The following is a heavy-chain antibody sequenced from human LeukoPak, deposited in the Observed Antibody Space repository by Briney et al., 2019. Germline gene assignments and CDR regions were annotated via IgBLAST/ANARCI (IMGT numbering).Heavy chain of an antibody. CDR2: IYYSGST. J-gene: IGHJ4*02. CDR1: GGSFSGYY. CDR3: ARGVTYYDILTGYHPKNYFDY. Sequence: TASETLSLTCAVYGGSFSGYYWSWIRQPPGKGLEWIGYIYYSGSTNYNPSLKSRVTISVDTSKNQFSLKLSSVTAADTAVYYCARGVTYYDILTGYHPKNYFDYWGQGTLVTVSS. V-gene: IGHV4-59*01. D-gene: IGHD3-9*01.